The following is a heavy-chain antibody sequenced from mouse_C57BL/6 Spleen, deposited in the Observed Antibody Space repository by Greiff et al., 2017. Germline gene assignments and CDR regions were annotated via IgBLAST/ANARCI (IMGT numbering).Heavy chain of an antibody. J-gene: IGHJ4*01. CDR1: GYTFTDYY. Sequence: EVQLQQSGPELVKPGASVKISCKASGYTFTDYYMNWVKQSHGKSLEWIGDINPNNGGTSYNQKFKGKATLTVDKSSSTAYMELRSLTSEDSAVYYCARNSNYLGAMDYWGQGTSVTVSS. D-gene: IGHD2-5*01. CDR3: ARNSNYLGAMDY. CDR2: INPNNGGT. V-gene: IGHV1-26*01.